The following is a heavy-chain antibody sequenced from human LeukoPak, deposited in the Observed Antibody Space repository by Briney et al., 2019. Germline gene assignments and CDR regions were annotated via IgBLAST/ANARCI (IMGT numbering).Heavy chain of an antibody. V-gene: IGHV4-39*07. CDR1: RGSISSGTYY. D-gene: IGHD3-16*02. CDR2: IYYSGST. J-gene: IGHJ5*02. Sequence: SETLSLTCTVSRGSISSGTYYWGWIRQPPGKGLEWIGSIYYSGSTYYNPSLKSRVTISVDTSKNQFSLKLSSVTAADTAVYYCARGPVWGSYHFNWFDPWGQGTLVTVSS. CDR3: ARGPVWGSYHFNWFDP.